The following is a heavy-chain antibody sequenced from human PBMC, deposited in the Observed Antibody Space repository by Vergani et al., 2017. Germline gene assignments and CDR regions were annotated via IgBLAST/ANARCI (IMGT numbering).Heavy chain of an antibody. V-gene: IGHV3-21*01. D-gene: IGHD3-9*01. CDR2: ISSSSYI. J-gene: IGHJ4*02. CDR3: AITQLRYFDWLTHFDY. Sequence: EVQLVESGGGLVKPGGSLRLSCAASGFTFSSYSMNWVRQAPGKGLEWVSSISSSSYIYYADSVKGRFTISRDNAKNSLYLQMNSLRAEDTAVYYCAITQLRYFDWLTHFDYWGQGTLVTVSS. CDR1: GFTFSSYS.